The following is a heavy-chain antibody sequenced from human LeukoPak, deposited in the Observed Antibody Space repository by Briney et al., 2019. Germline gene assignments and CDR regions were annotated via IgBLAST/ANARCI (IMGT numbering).Heavy chain of an antibody. CDR1: GGSISSNNYY. V-gene: IGHV4-39*01. CDR3: ASSPSGYWWNFDC. CDR2: IYYSGST. Sequence: SETLSLTCTVSGGSISSNNYYWGWIRQPPGKGLEWIGSIYYSGSTYNNPSLKSRVTISVDTTKNQFSLKQTSVTAAYTAVYYCASSPSGYWWNFDCWGQGTLVTVSS. J-gene: IGHJ4*02. D-gene: IGHD3-22*01.